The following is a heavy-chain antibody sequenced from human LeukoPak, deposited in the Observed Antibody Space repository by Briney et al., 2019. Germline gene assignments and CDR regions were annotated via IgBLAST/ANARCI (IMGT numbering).Heavy chain of an antibody. CDR2: IIPIFGTA. CDR1: GGTFSSYA. D-gene: IGHD2-2*01. CDR3: ARATMGCSSISCFMWAAFDI. J-gene: IGHJ3*02. V-gene: IGHV1-69*05. Sequence: SSVKVSCKASGGTFSSYAISWVRQAPGQGLEWMGGIIPIFGTANYAQKFQGRVTITTDESTSTAYMELSSLRSEDTAVYYCARATMGCSSISCFMWAAFDIWGQGTMVTVSS.